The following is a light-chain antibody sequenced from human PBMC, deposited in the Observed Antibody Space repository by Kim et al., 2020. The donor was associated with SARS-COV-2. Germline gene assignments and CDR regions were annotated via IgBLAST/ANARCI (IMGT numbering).Light chain of an antibody. V-gene: IGKV3-20*01. Sequence: PGKRATPSCGATESVSGSYLAWNRKNPGRARRLLIDGASSRATGIPDRFSGSGSGTDFTLTISRLEPEDLAVYYCQQNGSSLYTFGQGTKMGI. CDR2: GAS. CDR1: ESVSGSY. CDR3: QQNGSSLYT. J-gene: IGKJ2*01.